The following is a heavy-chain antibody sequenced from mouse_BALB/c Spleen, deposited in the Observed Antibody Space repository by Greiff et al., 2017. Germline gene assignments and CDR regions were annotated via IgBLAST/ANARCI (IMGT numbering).Heavy chain of an antibody. Sequence: EVKLMESGGGLVQPGGSLRLSCATSGFTFTDYYMSWVRQPPGKALEWLGFIRNKANGYTTEYSASVKGRFTISRDNSQSILYLQMNTLRAEDSATYYCARDNRYDGGYFDVWGAGTTVTVSS. D-gene: IGHD2-14*01. CDR1: GFTFTDYY. V-gene: IGHV7-3*02. CDR3: ARDNRYDGGYFDV. CDR2: IRNKANGYTT. J-gene: IGHJ1*01.